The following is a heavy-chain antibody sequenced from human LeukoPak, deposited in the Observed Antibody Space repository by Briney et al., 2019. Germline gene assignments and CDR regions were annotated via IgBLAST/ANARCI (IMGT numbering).Heavy chain of an antibody. Sequence: ASVKVSYKASGYTFTDYYMHWVRQAPGQGLEWMGWINPNTGHTNYPQKFQGRVTMTRDTSITTAYMELSRLSSDDTALYYCARAGYCSGGSCRNWIDPWGQGTLVTVSS. V-gene: IGHV1-2*02. D-gene: IGHD2-15*01. CDR3: ARAGYCSGGSCRNWIDP. CDR1: GYTFTDYY. CDR2: INPNTGHT. J-gene: IGHJ5*02.